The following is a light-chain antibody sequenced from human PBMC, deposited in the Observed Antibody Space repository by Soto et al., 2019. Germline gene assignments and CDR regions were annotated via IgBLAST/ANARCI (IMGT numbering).Light chain of an antibody. Sequence: DLPMTQSPSSLSASVGDRITITCRASQSINRYLNWYQQKLGEAPRLLIYNAFTLQSGVPSRFSGGGSGTDFTLTISSLQRDDFATYYCQHSSSFPLTFGGGTKLEIK. CDR3: QHSSSFPLT. J-gene: IGKJ4*01. CDR2: NAF. CDR1: QSINRY. V-gene: IGKV1-39*01.